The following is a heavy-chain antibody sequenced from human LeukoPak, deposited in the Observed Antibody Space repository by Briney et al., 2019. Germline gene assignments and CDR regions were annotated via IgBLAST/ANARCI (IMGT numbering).Heavy chain of an antibody. J-gene: IGHJ4*02. D-gene: IGHD3-10*01. CDR1: GGSLSGYY. CDR2: INHSGTP. CDR3: ASLWFGDY. Sequence: SETLSLTCAVCGGSLSGYYWSWIRQPPGKGLEWIGEINHSGTPNYNPSLKSRVTISVDTSKNQFSLKLSSVTAADTAVYYCASLWFGDYWGQGTLVTVSS. V-gene: IGHV4-34*01.